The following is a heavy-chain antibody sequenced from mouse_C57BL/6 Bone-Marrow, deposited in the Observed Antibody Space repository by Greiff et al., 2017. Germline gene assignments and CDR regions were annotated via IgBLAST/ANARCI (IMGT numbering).Heavy chain of an antibody. D-gene: IGHD2-1*01. Sequence: VQLQQPGTELVKPGASVKLSCKASGYTFTSYWMHWVKQRPGQGLEWIGNINPSNGGTNYNEKFKSKATLTVDKSSSTAYMQLSSLTSEDSAVYYCARTIYYGPNWYFDVWGTGTTVTVSS. V-gene: IGHV1-53*01. J-gene: IGHJ1*03. CDR2: INPSNGGT. CDR1: GYTFTSYW. CDR3: ARTIYYGPNWYFDV.